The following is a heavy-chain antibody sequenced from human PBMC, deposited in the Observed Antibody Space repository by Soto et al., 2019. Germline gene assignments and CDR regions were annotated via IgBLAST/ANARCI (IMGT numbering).Heavy chain of an antibody. D-gene: IGHD1-1*01. CDR1: GGSITSSSYY. CDR2: IYYSGST. CDR3: APQEVGGPYVYTFDP. V-gene: IGHV4-39*01. Sequence: QLHLRESGPGLVKPSETLSLTCTVSGGSITSSSYYWGWIRQPPGKGLDWIGSIYYSGSTYYYPAXKXRXTXXVDTSKHQFSLKLRSVTAADTAVYYCAPQEVGGPYVYTFDPWGQGTLVTVSS. J-gene: IGHJ5*02.